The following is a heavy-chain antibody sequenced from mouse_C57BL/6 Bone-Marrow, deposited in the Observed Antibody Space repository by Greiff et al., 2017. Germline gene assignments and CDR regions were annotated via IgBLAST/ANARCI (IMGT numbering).Heavy chain of an antibody. V-gene: IGHV1-72*01. J-gene: IGHJ1*03. Sequence: QVQLQQSGAELVKPGASVKLSCKASGYTFTSYWMHWVKQRPGRGLEWIGRIDPNSGGTKYNEKFKSKATLTVDKPSSTAYMQLSSLTSEDSAVYYCARGGTEVVAYWYFDDWGTGTTVTVSS. CDR2: IDPNSGGT. D-gene: IGHD1-1*01. CDR3: ARGGTEVVAYWYFDD. CDR1: GYTFTSYW.